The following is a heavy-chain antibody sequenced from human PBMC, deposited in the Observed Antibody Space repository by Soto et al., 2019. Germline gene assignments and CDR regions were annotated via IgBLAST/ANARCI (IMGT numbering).Heavy chain of an antibody. Sequence: SETLSLTCTVSGASIRSGACWGWIRQPPGKGLEWIGSIYSIGNTYYNPSLKSGVTISADTSKNQFSLNLISVTAADTAVYYCRRSSRYSTDVWGQGITVTVSS. CDR1: GASIRSGAC. J-gene: IGHJ6*02. D-gene: IGHD6-19*01. CDR3: RRSSRYSTDV. CDR2: IYSIGNT. V-gene: IGHV4-38-2*02.